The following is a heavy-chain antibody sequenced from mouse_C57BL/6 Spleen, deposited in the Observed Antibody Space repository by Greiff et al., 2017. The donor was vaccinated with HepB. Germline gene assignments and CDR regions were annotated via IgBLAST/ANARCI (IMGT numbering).Heavy chain of an antibody. CDR3: ARKGYYYGSSWFAY. CDR2: INPNNGGT. D-gene: IGHD1-1*01. CDR1: GYTFTDYY. Sequence: EVQLQQSGPELVKPGASVKISCKASGYTFTDYYMNWVKQSHGKSLEWIGDINPNNGGTSYNQKFKGKATLTVDKSSSTAYMELRGLTSEDSAVYYCARKGYYYGSSWFAYWGQGTLVTVSA. J-gene: IGHJ3*01. V-gene: IGHV1-26*01.